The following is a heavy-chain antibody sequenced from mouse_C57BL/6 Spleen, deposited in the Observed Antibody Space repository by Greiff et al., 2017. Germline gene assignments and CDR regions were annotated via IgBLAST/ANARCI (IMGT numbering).Heavy chain of an antibody. Sequence: QVQLKESGAELVRPGASVKLSCKASGYTFTDYYINWVKQRPGQGLEWIARIYPVSGNTYYNEKFKGKATLTADKSSSAAYMQLSSLTSEDSAVYFCARCDYYCSSSHYWRQGATLPVSS. CDR3: ARCDYYCSSSHY. CDR2: IYPVSGNT. J-gene: IGHJ2*01. CDR1: GYTFTDYY. D-gene: IGHD1-1*01. V-gene: IGHV1-76*01.